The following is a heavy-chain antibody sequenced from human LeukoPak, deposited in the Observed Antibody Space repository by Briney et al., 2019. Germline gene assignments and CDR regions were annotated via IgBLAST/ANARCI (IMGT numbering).Heavy chain of an antibody. V-gene: IGHV4-39*07. CDR1: GGSISSSSYY. CDR2: IYYSGST. CDR3: AREPVTMVRGVIVAAHRATDY. Sequence: SETLSLTCTVSGGSISSSSYYWGWIRQPPGKGLEWIGSIYYSGSTYYNPSLKSRVTISVDTSKNQFSLKLSPVTAADTAVYYCAREPVTMVRGVIVAAHRATDYWGQGTLVTVSS. D-gene: IGHD3-10*01. J-gene: IGHJ4*02.